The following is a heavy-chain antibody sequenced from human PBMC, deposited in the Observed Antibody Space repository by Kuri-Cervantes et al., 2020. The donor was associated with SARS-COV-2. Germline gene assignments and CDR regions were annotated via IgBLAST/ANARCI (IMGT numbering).Heavy chain of an antibody. CDR3: AAGAYCSSTSCYASYYYGMDV. J-gene: IGHJ6*02. V-gene: IGHV1-69*05. CDR2: IIPIFGTA. Sequence: SVKVSCKASGGTFSSYAISWVRQAPGQRLEWMGGIIPIFGTANYAQKFQERVTITRDMSTSTAYMELSSLRSEDTAVYYCAAGAYCSSTSCYASYYYGMDVWGQGTTVTVSS. CDR1: GGTFSSYA. D-gene: IGHD2-2*01.